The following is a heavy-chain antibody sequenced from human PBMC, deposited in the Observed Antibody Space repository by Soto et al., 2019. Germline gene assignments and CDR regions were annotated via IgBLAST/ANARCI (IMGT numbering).Heavy chain of an antibody. CDR1: GGSISSYY. D-gene: IGHD3-9*01. J-gene: IGHJ4*02. CDR3: ARAAFNILTGYYIDY. V-gene: IGHV4-59*01. CDR2: IYNSGTT. Sequence: SETLSLTCTVSGGSISSYYWSWIRQPPGKGLEWIAYIYNSGTTNYSPSLKSRVTISVDTSKKQFSLKLSSVTAADTAVYYCARAAFNILTGYYIDYWGQGTLVTVS.